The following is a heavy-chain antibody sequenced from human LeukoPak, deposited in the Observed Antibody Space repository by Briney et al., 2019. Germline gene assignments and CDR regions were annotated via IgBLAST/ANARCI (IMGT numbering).Heavy chain of an antibody. CDR2: TWYDGSYE. Sequence: GGSLRLSCAASGFTFSTYGMHWVRQAPGKRLEWVAVTWYDGSYEYYGDSVKGRFTISRDNAKNSLYLQMNSLRAEDTAVYYCAREGGYDFWSGPGMDVWGQGTTVTVSS. J-gene: IGHJ6*02. CDR1: GFTFSTYG. V-gene: IGHV3-33*01. D-gene: IGHD3-3*01. CDR3: AREGGYDFWSGPGMDV.